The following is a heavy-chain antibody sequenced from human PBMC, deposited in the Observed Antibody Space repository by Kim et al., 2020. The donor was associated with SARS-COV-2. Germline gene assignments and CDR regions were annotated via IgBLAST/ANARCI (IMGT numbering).Heavy chain of an antibody. CDR3: AKPYSGSYYGYCDY. CDR2: ISYDGSNK. D-gene: IGHD1-26*01. CDR1: GFTFSSYA. Sequence: GGSLRLSCAASGFTFSSYAIHWVRQAPGKGREWVPVISYDGSNKYYAAYVKGRFTIFRDNSKNTLYMQMNSLRAEDTAVYYCAKPYSGSYYGYCDYWGQGTLVTVSS. J-gene: IGHJ4*02. V-gene: IGHV3-30*04.